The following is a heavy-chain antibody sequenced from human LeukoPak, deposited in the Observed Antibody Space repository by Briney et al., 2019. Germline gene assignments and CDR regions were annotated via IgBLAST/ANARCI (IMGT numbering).Heavy chain of an antibody. D-gene: IGHD3-9*01. Sequence: PSETLSLTCAVSGGSISSSNWWSWVRQPPGKGLEWIGEIYHSGSTNYNPSLKSRVTISVDKSKNQFSLKLSSVTAADTAVYYCARKYYDILTGYPNFDYWGQGTLVTVSS. CDR2: IYHSGST. J-gene: IGHJ4*02. CDR3: ARKYYDILTGYPNFDY. CDR1: GGSISSSNW. V-gene: IGHV4-4*02.